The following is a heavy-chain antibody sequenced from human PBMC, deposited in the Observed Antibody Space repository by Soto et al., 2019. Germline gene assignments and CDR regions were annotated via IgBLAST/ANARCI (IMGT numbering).Heavy chain of an antibody. CDR1: GGSISSGGYS. Sequence: QLQLQESGSGLVKPSQTLSLTCAVSGGSISSGGYSWSWIRQPPGKGLEWIGYIYHSGSTYYNPFLKSRLTISVDRSKNQFSLKLRSVTGADTAVDYCARGLLWLLPFDFLGQGTLVNVSS. V-gene: IGHV4-30-2*01. D-gene: IGHD5-18*01. J-gene: IGHJ4*02. CDR2: IYHSGST. CDR3: ARGLLWLLPFDF.